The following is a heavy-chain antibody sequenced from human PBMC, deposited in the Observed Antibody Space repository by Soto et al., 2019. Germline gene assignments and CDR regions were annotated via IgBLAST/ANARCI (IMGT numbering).Heavy chain of an antibody. Sequence: PGGSLRLSCAASGFTFSSYGMHWVRQAPGKGLEWVAVISYDGSNKYYADSVKGRFTISRDNSMSTLYLQMNSLRPEDAAVYYCARDLGTTDYYGMDVWGQGTTVTVSS. V-gene: IGHV3-30*03. CDR1: GFTFSSYG. D-gene: IGHD1-1*01. J-gene: IGHJ6*02. CDR3: ARDLGTTDYYGMDV. CDR2: ISYDGSNK.